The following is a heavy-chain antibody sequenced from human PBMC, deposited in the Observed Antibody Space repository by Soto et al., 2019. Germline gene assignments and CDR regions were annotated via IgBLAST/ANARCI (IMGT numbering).Heavy chain of an antibody. Sequence: ASVKVSCKASGYTFTSYDINWVRQATGQGLEWMGWMNPNSGNTGYAQKFQGRVTMTRNTSISTAYMELSSLRSEDTAVYYCARGPLYSSALFYYYYMDVWGKGTTVTVSS. J-gene: IGHJ6*03. CDR3: ARGPLYSSALFYYYYMDV. D-gene: IGHD6-6*01. CDR2: MNPNSGNT. CDR1: GYTFTSYD. V-gene: IGHV1-8*01.